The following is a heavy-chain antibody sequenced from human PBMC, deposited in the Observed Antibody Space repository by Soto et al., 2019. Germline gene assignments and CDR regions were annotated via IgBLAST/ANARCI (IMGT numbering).Heavy chain of an antibody. CDR3: ARDLLGITMVRGVGQLFDY. V-gene: IGHV1-18*01. Sequence: GASVKVSCKASGYTFTSYGISWLRQAPGQGLEWMGWISAYNGNTNYAQKLQGRVTMTTDTSTSTAYMELRSLRSDDTAVYYCARDLLGITMVRGVGQLFDYWGQGTLVTVSS. J-gene: IGHJ4*02. CDR2: ISAYNGNT. D-gene: IGHD3-10*01. CDR1: GYTFTSYG.